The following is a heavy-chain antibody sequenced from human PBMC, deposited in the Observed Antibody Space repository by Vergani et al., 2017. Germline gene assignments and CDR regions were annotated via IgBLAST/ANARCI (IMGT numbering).Heavy chain of an antibody. V-gene: IGHV4-39*01. CDR2: IYYSGST. D-gene: IGHD6-13*01. CDR1: GCSIRSTFYY. CDR3: ARHKEQLVPGNYYYYYYMDV. J-gene: IGHJ6*03. Sequence: QLQLHESDPGLVKPSETLSLTCTVSGCSIRSTFYYWGWIRQPPGKALEWIGTIYYSGSTYYNPSLKSRVTISVDTSKNQFSLKLNSVTAADTAVYYCARHKEQLVPGNYYYYYYMDVWGKGTTVTVSS.